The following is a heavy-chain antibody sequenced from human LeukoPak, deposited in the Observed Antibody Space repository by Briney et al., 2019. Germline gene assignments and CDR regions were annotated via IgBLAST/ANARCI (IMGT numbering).Heavy chain of an antibody. CDR2: IYYSGTT. CDR3: ARVRNSGRLLPECYFDY. Sequence: PSETLSLTCTVSGGSISSYYWSWIRQPPGKGLEWIGYIYYSGTTNYNPSLKSRVTISVDTSKNQFSLKLSSVTAADTAVYYCARVRNSGRLLPECYFDYWGQGTLVIVSS. J-gene: IGHJ4*02. CDR1: GGSISSYY. D-gene: IGHD2-15*01. V-gene: IGHV4-59*01.